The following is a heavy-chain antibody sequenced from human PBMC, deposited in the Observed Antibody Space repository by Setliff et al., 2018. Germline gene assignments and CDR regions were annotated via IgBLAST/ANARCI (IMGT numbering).Heavy chain of an antibody. CDR3: ARDVPLTTVTKNYFGP. V-gene: IGHV1-18*01. D-gene: IGHD4-17*01. CDR2: ISPQNGIP. J-gene: IGHJ5*02. CDR1: GYTFTTSG. Sequence: ASVKVSCKASGYTFTTSGVSWVLQVPGQGLEWLGWISPQNGIPRYGQKFQGRVTLTSETTTGTVYMELRSLNSDDTAVYYCARDVPLTTVTKNYFGPWGQGTLVTVS.